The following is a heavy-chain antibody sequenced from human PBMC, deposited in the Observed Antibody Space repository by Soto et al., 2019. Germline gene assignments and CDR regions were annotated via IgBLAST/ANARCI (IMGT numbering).Heavy chain of an antibody. CDR2: IIPIFGTA. J-gene: IGHJ6*02. CDR3: AYYYDSSGYSYYYYGMDV. CDR1: GGTFSSYA. Sequence: QVQLVESGAEVKKPGSSVKVSCKASGGTFSSYAISWVRQAPGQGLEWMAGIIPIFGTANYAQKFQGRVTITADKSTSTAYMELSSLRSEDTAVYYCAYYYDSSGYSYYYYGMDVWGQGTTVTVSS. V-gene: IGHV1-69*06. D-gene: IGHD3-22*01.